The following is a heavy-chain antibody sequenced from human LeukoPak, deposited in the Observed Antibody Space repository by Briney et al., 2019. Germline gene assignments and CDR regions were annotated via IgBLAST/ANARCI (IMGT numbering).Heavy chain of an antibody. J-gene: IGHJ6*03. V-gene: IGHV3-21*01. CDR3: ARADAYGSGSYYSEDYYYMDV. Sequence: GGSLRPSCAASRFIFSSYSMNWVRQAPGKGLEWVSSISTSSSYIYYADSVRGRFTMSRDNAKNSLYLQMNSLRAEDTAVYYCARADAYGSGSYYSEDYYYMDVWGKGTTVTISS. CDR2: ISTSSSYI. CDR1: RFIFSSYS. D-gene: IGHD3-10*01.